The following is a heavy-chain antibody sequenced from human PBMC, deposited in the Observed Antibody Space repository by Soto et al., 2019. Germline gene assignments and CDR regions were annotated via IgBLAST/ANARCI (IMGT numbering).Heavy chain of an antibody. CDR2: ISSDGSNQ. CDR3: ANSLRGSSYPGHYYYGMDV. CDR1: GFTFSSYG. J-gene: IGHJ6*02. D-gene: IGHD1-26*01. V-gene: IGHV3-30*18. Sequence: GGSLRRSCAASGFTFSSYGMHWVRQAPGKGLEWVAVISSDGSNQYYGDSVKGRFTISRDNSKNTLYLQMNSLIAEDTAVYYCANSLRGSSYPGHYYYGMDVWGQVTTVTVS.